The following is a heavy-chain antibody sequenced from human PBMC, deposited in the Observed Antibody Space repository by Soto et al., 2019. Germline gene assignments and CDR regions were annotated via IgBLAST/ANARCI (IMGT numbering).Heavy chain of an antibody. CDR1: GGTFSSYA. J-gene: IGHJ6*02. CDR2: IIPIFGTA. V-gene: IGHV1-69*13. Sequence: SVKVSCKASGGTFSSYAISWVRQAPGQGLEWMGGIIPIFGTANYAQKFQGRVTITADESTSTAYMELSSLRSEDTAVYYCASPNIAARTSYYYYGMDVWGQGTTVTVSS. D-gene: IGHD6-6*01. CDR3: ASPNIAARTSYYYYGMDV.